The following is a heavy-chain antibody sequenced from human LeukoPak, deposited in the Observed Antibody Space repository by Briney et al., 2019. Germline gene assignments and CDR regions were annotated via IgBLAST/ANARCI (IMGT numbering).Heavy chain of an antibody. V-gene: IGHV4-34*01. CDR2: INHSGST. D-gene: IGHD6-13*01. Sequence: PSETLSLTCAAYGGSFSGYYWSWIRQPPGKGLEWIGEINHSGSTNYNPSLKSRVTISVDTSKNQFSLKLSSVTAADTAVYYCARGSSWYGLDYWGQGTLVTVSS. CDR3: ARGSSWYGLDY. J-gene: IGHJ4*02. CDR1: GGSFSGYY.